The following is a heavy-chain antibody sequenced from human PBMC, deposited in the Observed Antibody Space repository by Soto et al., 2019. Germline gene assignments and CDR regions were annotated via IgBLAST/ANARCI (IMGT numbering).Heavy chain of an antibody. CDR3: ARREIGYCSGGSCYSDWFDP. V-gene: IGHV1-46*01. D-gene: IGHD2-15*01. CDR1: GYTFTSYY. J-gene: IGHJ5*02. CDR2: INPSGGST. Sequence: HVQLVQSGAEVKKPGASVKVSCNASGYTFTSYYMHWVRQAPGQGLEWMRIINPSGGSTSYAQKFQCRVTMSRDTATSTGYMERSRLRSEDTAVYYWARREIGYCSGGSCYSDWFDPWGQGTLVTVSS.